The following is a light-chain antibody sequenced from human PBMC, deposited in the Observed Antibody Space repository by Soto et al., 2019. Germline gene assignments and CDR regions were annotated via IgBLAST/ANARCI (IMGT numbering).Light chain of an antibody. Sequence: EIVMTQSPATLSVSPEERATLSCRASQSVGSDLAWYQQKPGQAPRLLIYAASTRATGVPARFSGSGSGTEFTLTISSLQTEDFAVYYCQQYNNWPPVTFGQGTKVDIK. CDR1: QSVGSD. J-gene: IGKJ1*01. V-gene: IGKV3-15*01. CDR2: AAS. CDR3: QQYNNWPPVT.